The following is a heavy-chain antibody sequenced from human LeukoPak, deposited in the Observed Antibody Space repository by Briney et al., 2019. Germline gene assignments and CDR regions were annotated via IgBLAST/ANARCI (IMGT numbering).Heavy chain of an antibody. V-gene: IGHV4-4*07. J-gene: IGHJ5*02. CDR1: GGSISSYH. CDR3: ARDESGWYQENWFDP. Sequence: SETLSITCTAPGGSISSYHWSLIRQPAGKGLHFIGRIYTSGSTNYNPSLKSRVTMSVDTSKNQFSLKLSSVTAADTAVYYCARDESGWYQENWFDPWGQGTLVTVSS. CDR2: IYTSGST. D-gene: IGHD6-19*01.